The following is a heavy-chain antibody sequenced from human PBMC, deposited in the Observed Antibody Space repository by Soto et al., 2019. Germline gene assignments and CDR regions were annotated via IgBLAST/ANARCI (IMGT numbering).Heavy chain of an antibody. CDR3: ARDQDSPPYVWGSYRYTKYYYGMDV. V-gene: IGHV3-7*01. CDR1: GFTFSSYS. J-gene: IGHJ6*02. Sequence: GGSLRLSCAASGFTFSSYSMNWVRQAPGKGLEWVANIKQDGSEKYYVDSVKGRFTISRDNAKNSLYLQMNSLRAEDTAVYYCARDQDSPPYVWGSYRYTKYYYGMDVWGQGTTVTVSS. CDR2: IKQDGSEK. D-gene: IGHD3-16*02.